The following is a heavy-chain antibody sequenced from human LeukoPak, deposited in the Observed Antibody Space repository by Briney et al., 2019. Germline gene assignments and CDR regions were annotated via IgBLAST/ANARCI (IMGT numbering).Heavy chain of an antibody. J-gene: IGHJ4*02. V-gene: IGHV4-34*01. CDR2: INHSGST. D-gene: IGHD1-20*01. CDR1: GGSISTYY. CDR3: ATLFRITGTDY. Sequence: SETLSLTCTVSGGSISTYYWSWIRQPPGKGLEWIGEINHSGSTNYNPSLKSRVTISVDTSKNQFSLKLSSVTAADTAVYYCATLFRITGTDYWGQGTLVTVSS.